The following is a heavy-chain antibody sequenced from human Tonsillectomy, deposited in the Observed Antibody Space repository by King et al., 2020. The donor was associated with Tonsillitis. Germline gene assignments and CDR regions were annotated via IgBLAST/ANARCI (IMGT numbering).Heavy chain of an antibody. CDR2: IYHSGST. CDR1: GGSISSGGYY. D-gene: IGHD3-10*01. Sequence: VQLQESGPGLVKPSQTLSLTCTVSGGSISSGGYYWSWIRQHPGKGLEWIGYIYHSGSTYYNPSLKRRVTLSVHTSKNQFSLKLSSVTAADTAVYYCVRMVRGVYYYYGMDVWGEGTKVTVS. V-gene: IGHV4-31*03. CDR3: VRMVRGVYYYYGMDV. J-gene: IGHJ6*02.